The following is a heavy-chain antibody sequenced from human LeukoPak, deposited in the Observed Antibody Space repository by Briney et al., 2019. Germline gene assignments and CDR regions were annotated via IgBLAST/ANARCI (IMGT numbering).Heavy chain of an antibody. CDR3: ARGVVVVAAIAPDYYYYYYMDV. Sequence: PSETLSLTCTVSGDSISSHYWSWIRQPPGKGLEWIGYIYYSGSTNYNPSLKSRVTISVDTSKNQFSLKLSSVTAADTAVYYCARGVVVVAAIAPDYYYYYYMDVWGKGTTVTVSS. V-gene: IGHV4-59*11. D-gene: IGHD2-15*01. J-gene: IGHJ6*03. CDR1: GDSISSHY. CDR2: IYYSGST.